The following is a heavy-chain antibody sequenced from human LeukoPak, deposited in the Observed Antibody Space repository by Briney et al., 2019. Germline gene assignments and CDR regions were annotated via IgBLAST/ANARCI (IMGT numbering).Heavy chain of an antibody. CDR3: AKSAMVRGVNYFDY. D-gene: IGHD3-10*01. CDR2: ISGSGGST. Sequence: GGSLRLSCAASGFTFSSYNMNWVRQAPGKGLEWVSAISGSGGSTYYADSVKGRFTISRDNSKNTLYLQMNSLRAEDTAVYYCAKSAMVRGVNYFDYWGQGTLVTVSS. CDR1: GFTFSSYN. J-gene: IGHJ4*02. V-gene: IGHV3-23*01.